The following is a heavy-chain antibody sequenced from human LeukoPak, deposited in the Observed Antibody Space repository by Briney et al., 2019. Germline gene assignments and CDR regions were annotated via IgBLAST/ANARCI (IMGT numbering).Heavy chain of an antibody. J-gene: IGHJ4*02. V-gene: IGHV4-61*02. D-gene: IGHD3-3*01. Sequence: PSETLSLTCTVSGGSISSGSYYWRWIRQPAGKGLEWIGRIYTSGSTNYNPSLKSRVTISVDTSKNQFSLKLSSVTAADTAVYYCASGPGIFGVVITTYFDYWGQGTLVTVSS. CDR1: GGSISSGSYY. CDR3: ASGPGIFGVVITTYFDY. CDR2: IYTSGST.